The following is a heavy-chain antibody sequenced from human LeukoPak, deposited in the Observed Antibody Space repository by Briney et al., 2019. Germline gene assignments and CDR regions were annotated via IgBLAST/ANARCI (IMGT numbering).Heavy chain of an antibody. V-gene: IGHV3-23*01. Sequence: GGSLRLSCAASGFTFSSYAMSWVRQAPGKGLEWVSAISGSGGSTYYADSVKGRFTISRDNSKNTLYLQMNSLRAEDTAVYYCAKDKYPTYDSSGLFLDYWGQGTLVTVSS. CDR3: AKDKYPTYDSSGLFLDY. CDR2: ISGSGGST. CDR1: GFTFSSYA. D-gene: IGHD3-22*01. J-gene: IGHJ4*02.